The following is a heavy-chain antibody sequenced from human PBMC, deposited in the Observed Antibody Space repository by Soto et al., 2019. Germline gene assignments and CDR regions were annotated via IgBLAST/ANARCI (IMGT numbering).Heavy chain of an antibody. Sequence: EVQLVESGGGLVQPGGSLSISCATSGFTLNNLWMSWVRQAPGKGLEWVAHRKPDGSEISYVDSVTGRFTISRDNAKTSLYPQMNDLRAEYTAVNYCARANFDIRGQGTLVTVSS. J-gene: IGHJ4*02. D-gene: IGHD3-9*01. CDR2: RKPDGSEI. CDR3: ARANFDI. V-gene: IGHV3-7*04. CDR1: GFTLNNLW.